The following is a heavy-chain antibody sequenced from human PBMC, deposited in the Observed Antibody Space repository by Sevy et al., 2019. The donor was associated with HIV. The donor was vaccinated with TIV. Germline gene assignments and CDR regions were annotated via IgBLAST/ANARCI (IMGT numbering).Heavy chain of an antibody. CDR3: AKELQNLYYYYGMDV. J-gene: IGHJ6*02. Sequence: GGSLRLSCAASGFTFDDYVMHWVRQAPGKGLEWVSGISWNSGSIGYADSVKGRFTISRDNAKNSLYLQMNSLRAEDTALYYCAKELQNLYYYYGMDVWGQGTTVTVSS. CDR1: GFTFDDYV. D-gene: IGHD2-15*01. V-gene: IGHV3-9*01. CDR2: ISWNSGSI.